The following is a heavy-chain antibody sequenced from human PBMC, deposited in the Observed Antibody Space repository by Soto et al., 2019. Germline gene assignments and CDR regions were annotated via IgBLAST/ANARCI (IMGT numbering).Heavy chain of an antibody. CDR1: GFTFSSYW. CDR2: IKQDGSEK. Sequence: PEGYLRLSCAASGFTFSSYWMSWVRQAPGKGLEWVANIKQDGSEKYYVDSVNGRFTISRDNAKNSLYLQMNSLRAEDTAVYYCARDYREAAANYYYYRMGFWGQGTTGIASS. J-gene: IGHJ6*02. V-gene: IGHV3-7*03. CDR3: ARDYREAAANYYYYRMGF. D-gene: IGHD2-2*01.